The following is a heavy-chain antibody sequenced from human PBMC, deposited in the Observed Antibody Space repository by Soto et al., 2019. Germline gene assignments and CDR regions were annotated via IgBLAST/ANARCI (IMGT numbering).Heavy chain of an antibody. CDR3: ARDWYCAGSSCDDVFDI. D-gene: IGHD2-21*01. V-gene: IGHV1-18*01. CDR1: GYTFTSYG. CDR2: IRTYDGDR. J-gene: IGHJ3*02. Sequence: QDQLVQSGAEVKKPGASVKVSCKASGYTFTSYGISWVRQAPGQGLEWMGWIRTYDGDRNLAQKFQGRVTMSTDTPTTTANMELRDLAPDDTAVYYCARDWYCAGSSCDDVFDIWGQGTMAPVSS.